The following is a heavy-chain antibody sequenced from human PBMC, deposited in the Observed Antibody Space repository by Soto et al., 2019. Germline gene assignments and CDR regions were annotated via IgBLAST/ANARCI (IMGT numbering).Heavy chain of an antibody. D-gene: IGHD5-12*01. V-gene: IGHV3-7*01. CDR2: IKQDGSEK. CDR1: GFTFSTYW. CDR3: ARVLQRGYTGYDHDY. Sequence: EVQLVESGGGLVQPGGSLRLSCAASGFTFSTYWMSWVRQAPGKGLEWVANIKQDGSEKYYLDSVKGRFTISRDNAKNSLYLQMNSLRAEDTAVYYCARVLQRGYTGYDHDYWGQRTLVTVSS. J-gene: IGHJ4*02.